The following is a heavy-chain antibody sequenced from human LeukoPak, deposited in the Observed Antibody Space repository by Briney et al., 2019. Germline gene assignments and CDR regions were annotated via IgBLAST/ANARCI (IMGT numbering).Heavy chain of an antibody. D-gene: IGHD6-25*01. Sequence: GGSLRLSCAASGFTFSSYAMSWVRQAPGKGLEWVSSISAGGESTYYADSVKGRFPISRDNSQNTLYLQMTSLRVEDTAIYYCARDTRAALDYWGQGTLVTVSS. CDR2: ISAGGEST. CDR1: GFTFSSYA. V-gene: IGHV3-23*01. CDR3: ARDTRAALDY. J-gene: IGHJ4*02.